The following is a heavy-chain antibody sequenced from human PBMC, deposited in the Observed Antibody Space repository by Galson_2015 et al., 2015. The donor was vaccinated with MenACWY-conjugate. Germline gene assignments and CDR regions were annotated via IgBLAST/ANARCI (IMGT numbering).Heavy chain of an antibody. V-gene: IGHV3-11*06. J-gene: IGHJ4*02. CDR1: GFTFSDYY. D-gene: IGHD2-21*02. CDR3: ATGGCLRGACYSHY. Sequence: SLRLSCAASGFTFSDYYMTWIRQAPGKGLEWVSYISRSSDYTNYADSVKGRFTISRDNAKNSLSLQMNSLRAEDTAVYYCATGGCLRGACYSHYWGQGTLVTVSS. CDR2: ISRSSDYT.